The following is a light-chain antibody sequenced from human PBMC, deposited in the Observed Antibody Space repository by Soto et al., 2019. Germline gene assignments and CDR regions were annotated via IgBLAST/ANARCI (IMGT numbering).Light chain of an antibody. V-gene: IGKV1-5*01. CDR1: QSISSW. CDR3: QQYNSYSY. J-gene: IGKJ3*01. Sequence: DIPMTQSPSTLSASVGDRVTITCRASQSISSWLAWYQQKPGKAPKLLIYDASSLESGVPSRFSGSGSGTEFTLNISSLQPDDFATYYGQQYNSYSYFGPGTKVDI. CDR2: DAS.